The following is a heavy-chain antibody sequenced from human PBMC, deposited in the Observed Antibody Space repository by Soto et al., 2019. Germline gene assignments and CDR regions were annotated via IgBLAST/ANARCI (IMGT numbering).Heavy chain of an antibody. CDR1: GYTFTSYG. D-gene: IGHD3-3*01. V-gene: IGHV1-18*01. Sequence: ASVKVSCKASGYTFTSYGISWVRQAPGQGLEWMGWISAYNGNTNYAQKLQGRVTMTTDTSTSTAYMELRSLRSDDTAVYYCAGDRGVYYDFWSGYPDYWGQGTLVTVSS. CDR2: ISAYNGNT. CDR3: AGDRGVYYDFWSGYPDY. J-gene: IGHJ4*02.